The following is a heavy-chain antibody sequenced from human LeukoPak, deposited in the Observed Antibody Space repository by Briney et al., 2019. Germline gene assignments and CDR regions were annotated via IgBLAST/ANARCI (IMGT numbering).Heavy chain of an antibody. V-gene: IGHV3-9*01. CDR3: ARDLGQYYDTSDNWFDP. D-gene: IGHD3-22*01. J-gene: IGHJ5*02. Sequence: GGSLRLSCAASGFTFDDYAMHWVRQAPGKGLEWVSGISWNSGSIGYADSVKGRFTISRDNAKNTLNLQMNSLRGEDTAVYYCARDLGQYYDTSDNWFDPWGQGILVTVPS. CDR2: ISWNSGSI. CDR1: GFTFDDYA.